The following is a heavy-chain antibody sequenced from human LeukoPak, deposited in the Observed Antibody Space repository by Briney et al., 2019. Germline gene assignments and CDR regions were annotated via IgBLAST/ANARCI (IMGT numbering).Heavy chain of an antibody. CDR2: TYYRSKWYN. Sequence: SQTLSLTCAISGDSVSSNSAAWNWIRQSPSRGLEWLGRTYYRSKWYNDYAVSVKSRITINPDTSKNQFSLKLSSVTAADTAVYYCARGLIGYCSSTSCYAFDIWGQGTMVTVSS. J-gene: IGHJ3*02. D-gene: IGHD2-2*01. CDR3: ARGLIGYCSSTSCYAFDI. V-gene: IGHV6-1*01. CDR1: GDSVSSNSAA.